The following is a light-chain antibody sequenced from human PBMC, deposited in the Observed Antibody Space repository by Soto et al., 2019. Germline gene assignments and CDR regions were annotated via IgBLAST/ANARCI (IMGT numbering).Light chain of an antibody. CDR1: SSNIGAGYD. V-gene: IGLV1-40*01. CDR2: GNS. Sequence: QSVLTQPPSVSGAPGQRVTISCTGSSSNIGAGYDVHWYHQLPGTAPKLLIYGNSNRTSGVPDRFSGSKSGTSASLAITGLQAEDEADYYCQSYDSSLSGWVFGGGTKRTVL. CDR3: QSYDSSLSGWV. J-gene: IGLJ3*02.